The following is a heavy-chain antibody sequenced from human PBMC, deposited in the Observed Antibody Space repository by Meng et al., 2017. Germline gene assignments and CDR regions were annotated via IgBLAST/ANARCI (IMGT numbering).Heavy chain of an antibody. CDR2: INHSGST. CDR3: AGGYSYAYGY. D-gene: IGHD5-18*01. CDR1: GGSFSGYY. J-gene: IGHJ4*02. V-gene: IGHV4-34*02. Sequence: QVQLQQGGAGLLKPSETLSLTCAVYGGSFSGYYWSWIRQPPGKGLEWIGEINHSGSTNYNPSLKSRVIISVDTSKNQFSLQLTSVTAADTAVYYCAGGYSYAYGYWGQGTLVTVSS.